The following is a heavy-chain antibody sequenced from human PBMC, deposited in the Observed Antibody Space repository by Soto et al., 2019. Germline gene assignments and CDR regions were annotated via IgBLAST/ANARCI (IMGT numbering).Heavy chain of an antibody. CDR2: ISGSGGST. CDR3: AKAPPVGTIFGVVIPFDY. CDR1: GFTFSSYA. D-gene: IGHD3-3*01. Sequence: GGSLRLSCAASGFTFSSYAMSWVRQAPEKGLEWVSAISGSGGSTYYADSVKGRFTISRDNSKNTLYLQMNSLRAEDTAVYYCAKAPPVGTIFGVVIPFDYWGQGTLVTVSS. J-gene: IGHJ4*02. V-gene: IGHV3-23*01.